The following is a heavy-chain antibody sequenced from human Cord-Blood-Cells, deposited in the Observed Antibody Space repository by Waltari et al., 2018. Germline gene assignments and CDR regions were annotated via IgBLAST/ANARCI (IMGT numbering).Heavy chain of an antibody. D-gene: IGHD1-7*01. J-gene: IGHJ6*03. Sequence: QVQLQESGPGLVKPSETLSLTCTVSGGSISSYYWSWIRQPAGKGLEWIGRIYTSGSTNYNPSLKSRVTMSVDTSKNQFSRKLSSVTAADTAVCYCARYVITGTNTRRLGYYYYYYYMDVWGKGTTVTVSS. CDR2: IYTSGST. CDR1: GGSISSYY. CDR3: ARYVITGTNTRRLGYYYYYYYMDV. V-gene: IGHV4-4*07.